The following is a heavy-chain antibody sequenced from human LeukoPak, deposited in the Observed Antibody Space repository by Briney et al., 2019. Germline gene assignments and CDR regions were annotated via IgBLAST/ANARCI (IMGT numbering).Heavy chain of an antibody. V-gene: IGHV1-24*01. CDR3: ATDILARGSGTLLTFDA. D-gene: IGHD3-10*01. J-gene: IGHJ4*02. CDR1: GYTLTELS. Sequence: ASVKVSCKVSGYTLTELSMHWVRQAPGKGLEWMGGSDPEDGETIYAQKFQGRVTMTEDTSTDTAYMELSSLRSEDTAVYYCATDILARGSGTLLTFDAWGQGTLVTVSS. CDR2: SDPEDGET.